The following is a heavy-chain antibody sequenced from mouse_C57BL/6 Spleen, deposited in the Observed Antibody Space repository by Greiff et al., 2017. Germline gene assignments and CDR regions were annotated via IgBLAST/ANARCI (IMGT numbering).Heavy chain of an antibody. J-gene: IGHJ4*01. V-gene: IGHV5-17*01. CDR1: GFTFSDYG. D-gene: IGHD2-5*01. CDR3: ARQGYYSNYLRLDYAMDY. Sequence: DVKLVESGGGLVKPGGSLKLSCAASGFTFSDYGMHWVRQAPEKGLEWVAYISSGSSTIYYADTVKGRFTISRDNAKNTLFLQMTSQRSEDTAMYYCARQGYYSNYLRLDYAMDYWGQGTSVTVSS. CDR2: ISSGSSTI.